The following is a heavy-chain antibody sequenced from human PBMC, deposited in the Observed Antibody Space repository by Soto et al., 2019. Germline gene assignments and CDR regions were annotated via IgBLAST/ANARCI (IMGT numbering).Heavy chain of an antibody. CDR2: IYYSGST. CDR1: GGSISSYY. V-gene: IGHV4-59*01. J-gene: IGHJ5*02. CDR3: ARDSLASTDPYYDSSGYYRWFDP. Sequence: PSETLSLTCTVSGGSISSYYWSWIRRPPGKGLEWIGYIYYSGSTNYNPSLKSRVTISVDTSKNQFSLKLSSVTAADTAVYYCARDSLASTDPYYDSSGYYRWFDPWGQGTLVTVSS. D-gene: IGHD3-22*01.